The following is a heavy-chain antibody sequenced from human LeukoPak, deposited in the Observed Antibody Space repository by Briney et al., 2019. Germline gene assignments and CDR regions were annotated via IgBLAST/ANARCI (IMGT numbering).Heavy chain of an antibody. Sequence: GASVKVSCKPSGYTFASYCISWVRPAPGQGLGWMGWITAFNGNTDYAQKFQGRVTMTTDTSTSTAYMELRSLRSDDTAVYYCARDSYYSSGSYFFLKLFDYWGQGTLVTVSS. V-gene: IGHV1-18*01. CDR1: GYTFASYC. CDR2: ITAFNGNT. CDR3: ARDSYYSSGSYFFLKLFDY. D-gene: IGHD3-22*01. J-gene: IGHJ4*02.